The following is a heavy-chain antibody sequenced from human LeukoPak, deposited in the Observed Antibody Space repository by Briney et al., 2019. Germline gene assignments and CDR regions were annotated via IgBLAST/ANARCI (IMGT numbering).Heavy chain of an antibody. CDR3: ARDRRKDYIRGSYYYYYGMDV. J-gene: IGHJ6*02. CDR1: GFTFSSYA. Sequence: PGRSLRLSCAASGFTFSSYAMHWVRQAPGKGLEWVAVISYDGSNKYYADSVKGRFTISRDNSKSTLYLQMNSLRAEDTAVYYCARDRRKDYIRGSYYYYYGMDVWGQGTTVTVSS. CDR2: ISYDGSNK. D-gene: IGHD4-11*01. V-gene: IGHV3-30-3*01.